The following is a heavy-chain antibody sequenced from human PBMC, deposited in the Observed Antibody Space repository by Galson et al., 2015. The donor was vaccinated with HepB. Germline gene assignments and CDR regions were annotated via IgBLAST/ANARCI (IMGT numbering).Heavy chain of an antibody. CDR3: ATVPAAVDAFDI. CDR1: GFTFSSYG. V-gene: IGHV3-30*03. CDR2: ISYDGSNK. Sequence: SLRLSCAASGFTFSSYGMHWVRQAPGKGLEWVAVISYDGSNKYYVDSVKGRFTISRDNSKNTLYLQMNSLRAEDTAVYYCATVPAAVDAFDIWGQGTMVTVSS. D-gene: IGHD2-2*01. J-gene: IGHJ3*02.